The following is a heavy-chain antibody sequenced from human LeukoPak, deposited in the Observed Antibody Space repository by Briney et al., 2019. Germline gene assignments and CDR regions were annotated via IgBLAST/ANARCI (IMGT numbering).Heavy chain of an antibody. CDR3: AKARSLGVTAAINY. CDR1: GFTFSSYG. D-gene: IGHD2-2*02. Sequence: GRSLRLSCAASGFTFSSYGMHWVRQAPGKGLEWVAVISYDGSNKYYADSVKGRFTISRDNSRNTLFLQMDTLRAEDTAVYYCAKARSLGVTAAINYWGQGTLVTVSS. CDR2: ISYDGSNK. V-gene: IGHV3-30*18. J-gene: IGHJ4*02.